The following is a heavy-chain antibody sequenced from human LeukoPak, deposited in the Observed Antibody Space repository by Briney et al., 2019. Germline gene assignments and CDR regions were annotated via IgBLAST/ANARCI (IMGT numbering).Heavy chain of an antibody. CDR2: ISYDGSNK. CDR3: ARAGLGGNYYGDY. V-gene: IGHV3-30*04. CDR1: GFTFSDYA. J-gene: IGHJ4*02. Sequence: GGSLRLSCAASGFTFSDYAMHWVRQAPGKGLEWVAVISYDGSNKYYADSVKGRFTISRDNSKNTLYLQMNSLRAEDTAVYYCARAGLGGNYYGDYWGQGTLVTVSS. D-gene: IGHD4-23*01.